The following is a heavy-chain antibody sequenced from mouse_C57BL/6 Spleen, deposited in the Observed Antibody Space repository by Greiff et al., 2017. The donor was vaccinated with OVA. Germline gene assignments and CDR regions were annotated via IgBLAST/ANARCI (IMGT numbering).Heavy chain of an antibody. D-gene: IGHD1-1*01. CDR1: GYTFTDYN. CDR2: INPNNGGT. J-gene: IGHJ3*01. V-gene: IGHV1-22*01. Sequence: VQLQQSGPELVKPGASVKMSCKASGYTFTDYNMHWVKQSHGKSLEWIGYINPNNGGTSYNQKFKGKATLTVNKSSSTAYMELRSLTSEDSAVYYGARRWDYGSSPAWFAYWGQGTLVTVSA. CDR3: ARRWDYGSSPAWFAY.